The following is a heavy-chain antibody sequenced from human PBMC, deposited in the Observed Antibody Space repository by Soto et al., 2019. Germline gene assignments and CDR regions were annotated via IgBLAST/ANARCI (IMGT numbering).Heavy chain of an antibody. J-gene: IGHJ6*02. CDR3: ATNWGALYQSYYGMCV. CDR2: IWYDGSNK. D-gene: IGHD7-27*01. Sequence: QVQLVESGGGVVQPGMSLRLYCAATGFTFSHYGMHWVRQAQGKGLEWVAVIWYDGSNKYYADSVKGRCTISRDNCENTVCLQMSSMRDEDTAVYYCATNWGALYQSYYGMCVWGQGTPVTVS. CDR1: GFTFSHYG. V-gene: IGHV3-33*01.